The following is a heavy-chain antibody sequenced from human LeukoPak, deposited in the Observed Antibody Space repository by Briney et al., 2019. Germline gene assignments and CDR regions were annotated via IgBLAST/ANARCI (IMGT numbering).Heavy chain of an antibody. V-gene: IGHV1-18*01. CDR3: AREGYYYDSSEIDH. CDR2: ISAYNGNT. CDR1: GYTFTSFG. Sequence: ASVKASCKASGYTFTSFGISWCPQAPGQGLEWIAWISAYNGNTNYAQKLQGRVTMTTDTSTSTAYMELRSLRPDDTAVYYCAREGYYYDSSEIDHWGQGTLVTVSS. D-gene: IGHD3-22*01. J-gene: IGHJ5*02.